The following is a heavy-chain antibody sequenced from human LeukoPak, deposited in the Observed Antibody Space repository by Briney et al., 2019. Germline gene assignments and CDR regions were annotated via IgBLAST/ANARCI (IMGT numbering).Heavy chain of an antibody. CDR1: GFTFSNYA. CDR2: ISSSGNSA. J-gene: IGHJ3*02. V-gene: IGHV3-23*01. CDR3: AKDKRLGEYIYGGGPFDM. Sequence: GGSLRLSCAASGFTFSNYAMGWVRQAPGKGLEWVSAISSSGNSAVYTDSVRGRFTISRDNSKNTILLQMNSLRAGDTAVYHCAKDKRLGEYIYGGGPFDMWGQGTMVTVSS. D-gene: IGHD4/OR15-4a*01.